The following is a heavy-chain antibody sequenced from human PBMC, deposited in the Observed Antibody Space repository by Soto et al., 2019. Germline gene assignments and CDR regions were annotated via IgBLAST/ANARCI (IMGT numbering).Heavy chain of an antibody. D-gene: IGHD1-26*01. CDR3: AKATSGSANFDY. Sequence: PWGSLRLSCAASEFTFGDYAMHLFRQSPGKGLEWVSSLNLNSGNIDYADSVKGRFTISRDNAKNSLYLQMNSLRVEDTALYYCAKATSGSANFDYWGQGTLVTVSS. V-gene: IGHV3-9*01. CDR2: LNLNSGNI. CDR1: EFTFGDYA. J-gene: IGHJ4*02.